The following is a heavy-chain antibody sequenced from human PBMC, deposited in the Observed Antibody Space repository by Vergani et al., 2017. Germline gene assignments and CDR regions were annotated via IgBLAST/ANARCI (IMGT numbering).Heavy chain of an antibody. D-gene: IGHD2-2*01. J-gene: IGHJ4*02. CDR3: AKDGRYQPLLSVY. V-gene: IGHV3-23*01. Sequence: EVQLLESGGGLVQPGGSLRLSCAASGFTFSSYAMSWVRQAPGKGLEWVSAIRGSGGSTYYADSVKGRFTISRDNSKNTLYLQMNSLRAEDTAVYYCAKDGRYQPLLSVYWGQGTLVTVSS. CDR2: IRGSGGST. CDR1: GFTFSSYA.